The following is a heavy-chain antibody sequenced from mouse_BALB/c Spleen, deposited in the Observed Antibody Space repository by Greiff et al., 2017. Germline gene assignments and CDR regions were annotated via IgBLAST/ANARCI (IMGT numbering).Heavy chain of an antibody. Sequence: VQLKESGPGLVKPSQSLSLTCTVTGYSITSDYAWNWIRQFPGNQLEWMGYISYSGSTSYNPSLKSRISITRDTSKNQFFLQLNSVTTEDTATYYCARGYYGSRSYAMDYWGQGTSVTVSS. CDR2: ISYSGST. J-gene: IGHJ4*01. CDR3: ARGYYGSRSYAMDY. V-gene: IGHV3-2*02. CDR1: GYSITSDYA. D-gene: IGHD1-1*01.